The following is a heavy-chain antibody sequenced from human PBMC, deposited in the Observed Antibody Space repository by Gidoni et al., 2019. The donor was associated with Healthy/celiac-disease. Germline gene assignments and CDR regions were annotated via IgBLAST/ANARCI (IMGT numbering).Heavy chain of an antibody. CDR1: GFTVSSNS. J-gene: IGHJ6*02. CDR2: IYSGGST. D-gene: IGHD6-19*01. CDR3: ARVSGSSGWYVLEDYYYYGMDV. Sequence: EVQLVESGGGLVQPGGSLRLSCAAAGFTVSSNSMTWVRQAPGRGLEWVSVIYSGGSTYYADSVKGRFTISRHNSKNTLYLQMNSLRAEDTAVYYCARVSGSSGWYVLEDYYYYGMDVWGQGTTVTVSS. V-gene: IGHV3-53*04.